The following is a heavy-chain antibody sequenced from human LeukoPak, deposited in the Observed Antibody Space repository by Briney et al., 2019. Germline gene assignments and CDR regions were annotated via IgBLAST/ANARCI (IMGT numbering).Heavy chain of an antibody. J-gene: IGHJ5*02. D-gene: IGHD3-9*01. CDR2: ISSSSSYI. Sequence: GGSLRLSCAASGFTFSSYSMNWVRQAPGKGLEWVSYISSSSSYIYYADSVKGRFTISRDNAKNSLYLQMNSLRAEDTAVYYCARETELRYFDWSMGGWFDPWGQGTLVTVSS. V-gene: IGHV3-21*01. CDR1: GFTFSSYS. CDR3: ARETELRYFDWSMGGWFDP.